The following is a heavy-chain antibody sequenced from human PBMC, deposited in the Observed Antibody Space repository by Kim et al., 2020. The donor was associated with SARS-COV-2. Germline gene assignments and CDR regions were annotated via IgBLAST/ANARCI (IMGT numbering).Heavy chain of an antibody. CDR3: ARVWCGRCSSTSGLKGLMDV. CDR2: IYYSGST. V-gene: IGHV4-31*03. D-gene: IGHD2-2*01. J-gene: IGHJ6*02. Sequence: SETLSLTCTVSGGSISSGGYYWSWIRQHPGKGLEWIGYIYYSGSTYYNPSLKSRVTISVDTSKNQFSLKLSSVTAADTAVYYCARVWCGRCSSTSGLKGLMDVWGQGTTVTVSS. CDR1: GGSISSGGYY.